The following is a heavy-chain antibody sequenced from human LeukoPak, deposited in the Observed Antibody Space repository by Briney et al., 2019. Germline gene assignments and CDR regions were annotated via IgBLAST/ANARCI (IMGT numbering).Heavy chain of an antibody. CDR3: ARPIDNGSGSYYFDY. Sequence: GGSLGLSCAASGFTFSYYAMHWVRQAPGKGLEWVAVISYDGSNEYYADSVKGRFTISRDNSKNTLSLQMNTLRPEDTAVYYCARPIDNGSGSYYFDYWGQGTLVTVSS. CDR1: GFTFSYYA. D-gene: IGHD3-10*01. CDR2: ISYDGSNE. V-gene: IGHV3-30-3*01. J-gene: IGHJ4*02.